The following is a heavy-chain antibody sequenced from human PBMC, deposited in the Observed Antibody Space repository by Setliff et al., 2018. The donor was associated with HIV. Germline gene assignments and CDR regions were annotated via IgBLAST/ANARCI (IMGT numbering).Heavy chain of an antibody. V-gene: IGHV3-74*01. D-gene: IGHD3-9*01. CDR1: GFNFRSYS. Sequence: GGSLRLSCLGSGFNFRSYSMHWVRQAPGKGLVWVARIDSDESTTISADSVKGRFTISRDNAKNTLFLQMNSLRGDDTAVYFCASGGYDILTGLGHWGQGTLVTVSS. CDR3: ASGGYDILTGLGH. CDR2: IDSDESTT. J-gene: IGHJ4*02.